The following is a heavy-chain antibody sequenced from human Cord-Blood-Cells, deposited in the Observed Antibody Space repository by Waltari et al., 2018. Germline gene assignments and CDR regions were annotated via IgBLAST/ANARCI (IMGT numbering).Heavy chain of an antibody. V-gene: IGHV1-69*06. Sequence: QVQLVQSGAEVKKPGSSVKVSCKASGGTFSSYAISWVRQAPGQGLEWMGGIIPIFGTANYAQKSQGRVTITADKSTSTAYMELSSLGSEDTAVYYCAREGGYCTNGVCYTGAAFDIWGQGTMVTVSS. CDR2: IIPIFGTA. D-gene: IGHD2-8*01. CDR1: GGTFSSYA. CDR3: AREGGYCTNGVCYTGAAFDI. J-gene: IGHJ3*02.